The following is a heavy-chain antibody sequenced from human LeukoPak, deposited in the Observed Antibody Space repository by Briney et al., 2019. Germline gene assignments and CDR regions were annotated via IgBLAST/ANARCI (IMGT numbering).Heavy chain of an antibody. D-gene: IGHD1-26*01. Sequence: GGSLRLSCAASGFTFSSYLMSWVRQAPGKGLEWVANIKQDGSEKYYVDSVKGRFTISRDNAKNSLYLQMNSLRAEDTAVYYCATASGSYPTYDYYMDVWGKGTTVAVSS. J-gene: IGHJ6*03. CDR1: GFTFSSYL. CDR3: ATASGSYPTYDYYMDV. V-gene: IGHV3-7*01. CDR2: IKQDGSEK.